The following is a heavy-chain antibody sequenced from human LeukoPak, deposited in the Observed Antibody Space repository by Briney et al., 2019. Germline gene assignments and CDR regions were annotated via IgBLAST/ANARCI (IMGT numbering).Heavy chain of an antibody. D-gene: IGHD2-15*01. CDR1: GGSLSSSSYY. V-gene: IGHV4-39*01. Sequence: SETLSLTCTVSGGSLSSSSYYWGWLRQPPGTGLEWIGIIYYSGSTYSNPSLKSRVTISVDTSKNQFSLKLSSVTAADTAVYYCASFYCSGGSCYQYYYYYYMDVWGKGTTVTISS. CDR2: IYYSGST. J-gene: IGHJ6*03. CDR3: ASFYCSGGSCYQYYYYYYMDV.